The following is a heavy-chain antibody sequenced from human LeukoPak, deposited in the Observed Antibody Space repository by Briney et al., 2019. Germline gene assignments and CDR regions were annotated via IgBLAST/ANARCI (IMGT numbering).Heavy chain of an antibody. CDR3: ARDRTSTPSD. V-gene: IGHV1-46*01. J-gene: IGHJ4*02. Sequence: ASVKLSCKPSGYTFTSYYMHWVRQAPGPGLEWMGIINPSGGSTSYAQKFQGRVTMTRDTSTSTVYMELSSLRSEDTAVYYCARDRTSTPSDWGQGTLVTVS. CDR2: INPSGGST. D-gene: IGHD2-15*01. CDR1: GYTFTSYY.